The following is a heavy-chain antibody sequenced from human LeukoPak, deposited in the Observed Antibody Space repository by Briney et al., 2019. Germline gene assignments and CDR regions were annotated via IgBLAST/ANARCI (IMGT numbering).Heavy chain of an antibody. V-gene: IGHV3-74*01. CDR3: ARLYSSSLGLDY. Sequence: PGGSLRLSCAASGFTFSSYWMRWVRQAPGKGLVWVSRINSDGSSTTYADSVKGRFTISRDNAKNTLYLQMNSLRAEDTAVYYCARLYSSSLGLDYWGQGILVTVSS. CDR1: GFTFSSYW. J-gene: IGHJ4*02. CDR2: INSDGSST. D-gene: IGHD6-6*01.